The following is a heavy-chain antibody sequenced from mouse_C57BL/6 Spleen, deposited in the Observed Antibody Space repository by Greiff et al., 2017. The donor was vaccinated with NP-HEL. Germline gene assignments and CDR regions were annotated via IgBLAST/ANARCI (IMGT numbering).Heavy chain of an antibody. CDR3: ARSDSSGYDYAMDY. J-gene: IGHJ4*01. Sequence: VQLQQSVAELVRPGASVKLSCTASGFNITNTYMHWVKQRPEQGLEWIGRIDPANGNTKYAPKFQGKATITADTSSNTAYLPLSSLTSEDTAIDYCARSDSSGYDYAMDYWGQGTSVTVAS. V-gene: IGHV14-3*01. CDR1: GFNITNTY. CDR2: IDPANGNT. D-gene: IGHD3-2*02.